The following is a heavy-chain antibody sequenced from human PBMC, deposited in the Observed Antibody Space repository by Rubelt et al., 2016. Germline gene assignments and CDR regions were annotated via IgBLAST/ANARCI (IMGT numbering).Heavy chain of an antibody. J-gene: IGHJ6*03. D-gene: IGHD2-2*01. CDR3: AREGVPAATGYYYYYMDV. Sequence: EVQLVESGGGLVQPGGSLRLSCAASGFTFSSYWMHWVRQAPGKGLEWVSYISSSSSTIYYADSVKGRFTISRDNAKNSLYLQMNSLRAEDTAVYYWAREGVPAATGYYYYYMDVWGKGTTVTVSS. CDR1: GFTFSSYW. V-gene: IGHV3-48*04. CDR2: ISSSSSTI.